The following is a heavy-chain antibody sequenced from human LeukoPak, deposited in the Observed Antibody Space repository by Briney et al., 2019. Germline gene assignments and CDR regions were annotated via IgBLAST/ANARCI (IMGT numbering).Heavy chain of an antibody. D-gene: IGHD6-6*01. J-gene: IGHJ4*02. Sequence: SETLSLTCTVSGGSISSSSYYWGWIRQPPGTGLEWIGEINHSGSTNYNPSLKSRVTISVDTSKNQFSLKLSSVTAADTAVYYCARGPSRIAARPVDYWGQGTLVTVSS. CDR3: ARGPSRIAARPVDY. CDR1: GGSISSSSYY. CDR2: INHSGST. V-gene: IGHV4-39*07.